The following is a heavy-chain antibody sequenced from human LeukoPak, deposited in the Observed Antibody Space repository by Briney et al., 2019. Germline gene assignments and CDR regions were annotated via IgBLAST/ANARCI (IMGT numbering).Heavy chain of an antibody. D-gene: IGHD5-24*01. CDR3: AKGMGDAYNYRYYLDY. J-gene: IGHJ4*02. CDR1: GSTFSSHT. CDR2: ISNTGSVI. V-gene: IGHV3-48*03. Sequence: PGASLRLSCAASGSTFSSHTMNWVRQAPGKGLKWISYISNTGSVIYYADSVKGRFTISRDNAKNTLYLQMNSLRAEDTAVYYCAKGMGDAYNYRYYLDYWGQGTLVTVSS.